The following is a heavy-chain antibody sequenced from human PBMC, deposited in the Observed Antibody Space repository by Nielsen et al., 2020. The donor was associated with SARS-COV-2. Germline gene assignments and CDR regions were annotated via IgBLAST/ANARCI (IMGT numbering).Heavy chain of an antibody. Sequence: WIRQPPGKGLEWVAVIWYDGSNKYYADSVKGRFTISRDNSKNTLYLQMNSLRAEDTAVYYCAKGTYCTNGVCYRGDAFDIWGQGTRVTVSS. D-gene: IGHD2-8*01. CDR3: AKGTYCTNGVCYRGDAFDI. V-gene: IGHV3-33*06. J-gene: IGHJ3*02. CDR2: IWYDGSNK.